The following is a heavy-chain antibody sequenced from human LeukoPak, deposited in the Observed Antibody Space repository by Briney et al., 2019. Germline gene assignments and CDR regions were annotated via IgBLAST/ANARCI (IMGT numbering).Heavy chain of an antibody. CDR1: GGSISSGGYY. CDR2: IYYSGNT. Sequence: TLSPTCTVSGGSISSGGYYWSWIRQHPGKGLEWIGYIYYSGNTYYNPSLKSRFIISVDTSKNQFSLKLTSVTAADTAVYYCARDRSAAPADYWGQGTLVTVSS. D-gene: IGHD6-13*01. V-gene: IGHV4-31*03. J-gene: IGHJ4*02. CDR3: ARDRSAAPADY.